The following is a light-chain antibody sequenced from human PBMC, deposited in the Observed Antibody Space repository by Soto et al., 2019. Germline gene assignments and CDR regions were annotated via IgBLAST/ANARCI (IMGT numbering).Light chain of an antibody. V-gene: IGLV2-14*03. CDR1: ASDIGYYNF. CDR3: ASYTGTDTLWV. CDR2: DVT. Sequence: QSALTQPASVSGSLGQSITISCTGAASDIGYYNFVSWYQQHPATAPKLIIYDVTHRPSGISFRFSGSKSGNTASLTISGLRAEDEAAYYCASYTGTDTLWVFGGGTKLTVL. J-gene: IGLJ3*02.